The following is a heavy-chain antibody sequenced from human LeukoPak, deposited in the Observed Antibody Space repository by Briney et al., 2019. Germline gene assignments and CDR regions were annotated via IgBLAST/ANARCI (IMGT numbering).Heavy chain of an antibody. CDR2: ISYDGSNK. V-gene: IGHV3-30*03. Sequence: GGSLRLSCAASGFTFSSYGMHWVRQAPGKGLEWVAVISYDGSNKYYADSVKGRFTISRDNSKNTLYLQMNSLRAEDTAVYYCARATHYYKSSGYDYWGQGTLVTVSS. CDR1: GFTFSSYG. D-gene: IGHD3-22*01. J-gene: IGHJ4*02. CDR3: ARATHYYKSSGYDY.